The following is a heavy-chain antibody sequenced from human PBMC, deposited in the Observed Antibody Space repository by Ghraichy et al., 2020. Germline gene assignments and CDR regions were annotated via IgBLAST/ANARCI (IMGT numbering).Heavy chain of an antibody. V-gene: IGHV3-23*01. CDR3: ARGSSDWSIFES. Sequence: GESLNISCAASGFTFSTHGMNWVRQAPGRGLEWVAIISMSGASTYYADSVKGRFTIARDNSNNTLYLQLNSLRAEDTAVYRCARGSSDWSIFESWGQGTLVTVSS. CDR2: ISMSGAST. D-gene: IGHD3-3*01. CDR1: GFTFSTHG. J-gene: IGHJ4*02.